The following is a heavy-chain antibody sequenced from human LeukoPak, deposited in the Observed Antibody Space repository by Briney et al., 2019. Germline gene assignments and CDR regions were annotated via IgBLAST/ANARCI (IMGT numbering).Heavy chain of an antibody. J-gene: IGHJ4*02. Sequence: PSETLSLTCTVSGGSISSYYWSWIRQPPGKGLEWIGYIYYSGSTNYNPSLKSRVTISVDTSKNQFSLKLSSVTAAYTAVYYCARNYGDFDYWGQGTLVTVSS. CDR1: GGSISSYY. CDR2: IYYSGST. CDR3: ARNYGDFDY. V-gene: IGHV4-59*01. D-gene: IGHD4-17*01.